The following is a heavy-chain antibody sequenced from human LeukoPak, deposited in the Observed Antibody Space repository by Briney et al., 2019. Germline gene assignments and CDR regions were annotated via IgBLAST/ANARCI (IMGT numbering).Heavy chain of an antibody. CDR3: ARDPADYDFWSGSYYYYMDV. CDR1: GFTFSSYA. V-gene: IGHV3-30*04. Sequence: GGSLRLSCAASGFTFSSYAMHWVRQAPGKGLEWVAVISYDGSNKYYADSVKGRFTISRDNSENTLYLQMNSLRAEDTAVYYCARDPADYDFWSGSYYYYMDVWGKGTTVTVSS. J-gene: IGHJ6*03. CDR2: ISYDGSNK. D-gene: IGHD3-3*01.